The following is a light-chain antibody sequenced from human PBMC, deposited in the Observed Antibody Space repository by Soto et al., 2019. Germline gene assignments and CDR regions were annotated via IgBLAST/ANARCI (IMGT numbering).Light chain of an antibody. J-gene: IGKJ2*01. CDR3: QHFNNWPYT. Sequence: IVLKQSPGALSLSPGERATLSCRASQSVSSSYLAWYQQKPGQAPRLLIYGASSRATGIPDRFSGSGSGTEFTLTISSLQSEDFAVYYCQHFNNWPYTFGQGTKVDIK. CDR1: QSVSSSY. CDR2: GAS. V-gene: IGKV3-20*01.